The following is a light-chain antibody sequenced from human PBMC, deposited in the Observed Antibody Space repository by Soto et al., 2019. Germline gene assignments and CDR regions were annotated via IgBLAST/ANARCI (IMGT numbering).Light chain of an antibody. CDR1: QSVSSSY. CDR2: GAS. Sequence: EIVLTQSPGTLSLSPGERATLSCRASQSVSSSYLAWYQQKPGQAPRLLLYGASSMATGIPDRFSGSGSGTDFTLTISRPEPEDFAVYYCQQYGSSPYTFGQGTKLEIK. J-gene: IGKJ2*01. CDR3: QQYGSSPYT. V-gene: IGKV3-20*01.